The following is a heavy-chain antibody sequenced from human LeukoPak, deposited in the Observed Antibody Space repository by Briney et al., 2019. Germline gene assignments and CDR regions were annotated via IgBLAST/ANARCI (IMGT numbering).Heavy chain of an antibody. CDR3: ARASVVATMDQYYFDY. CDR1: GFTFSSYG. CDR2: ISYDGSNK. D-gene: IGHD5-12*01. V-gene: IGHV3-30*03. J-gene: IGHJ4*02. Sequence: GGSLRLSCAASGFTFSSYGMHWVRQAPGKGLEWVAVISYDGSNKYYADSVKGRFTISRDNSKNTLYLQMNSLRAEDTAVYYCARASVVATMDQYYFDYWGQGTLVTVSS.